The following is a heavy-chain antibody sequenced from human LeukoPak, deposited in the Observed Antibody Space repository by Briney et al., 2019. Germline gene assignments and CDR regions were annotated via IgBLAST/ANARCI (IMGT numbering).Heavy chain of an antibody. CDR3: AAWEGWQLVQADY. CDR2: ISSSGSTT. V-gene: IGHV3-11*01. Sequence: PGGSLRLSCAASGFTFSDYYMSWIRQAPGKGLEWVSYISSSGSTTYYADSVKGRFTISRDNAKNSLYLQMNSLRAEDTAVYYCAAWEGWQLVQADYWGQGTLVTVSS. J-gene: IGHJ4*02. D-gene: IGHD4-23*01. CDR1: GFTFSDYY.